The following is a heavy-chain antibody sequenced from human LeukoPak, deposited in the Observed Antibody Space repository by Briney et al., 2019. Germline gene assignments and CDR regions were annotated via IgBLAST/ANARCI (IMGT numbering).Heavy chain of an antibody. J-gene: IGHJ4*02. CDR2: INSDGSST. CDR1: GFTFSSNA. V-gene: IGHV3-74*01. D-gene: IGHD6-19*01. Sequence: GGSLRLSCAASGFTFSSNAMSWVRQAPGKGLVWVSRINSDGSSTSYADSVKGRFTISRDNAKNTLYLQMNSLRAEDTALYYCAKGAVADSLLFDYWGQGTLVTVSS. CDR3: AKGAVADSLLFDY.